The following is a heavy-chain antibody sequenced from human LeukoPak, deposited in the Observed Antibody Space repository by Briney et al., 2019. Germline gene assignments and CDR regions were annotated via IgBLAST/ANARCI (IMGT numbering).Heavy chain of an antibody. CDR2: IYYSGST. V-gene: IGHV4-31*02. CDR1: GGSISSGGYY. Sequence: SETLSLTCTVSGGSISSGGYYWSWIRQHPGKGLEWIGYIYYSGSTYYNPSLKSRVTISVDTSKNQFSLKLSSVTAADTAVYYCARVASGVGYNWFDPWGQGTLVTVSS. D-gene: IGHD2-15*01. CDR3: ARVASGVGYNWFDP. J-gene: IGHJ5*02.